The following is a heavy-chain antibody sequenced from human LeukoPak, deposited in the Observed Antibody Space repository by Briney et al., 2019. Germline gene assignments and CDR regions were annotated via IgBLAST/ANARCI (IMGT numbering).Heavy chain of an antibody. J-gene: IGHJ1*01. V-gene: IGHV1-24*01. CDR3: ATVRQYGNYRVGYFQH. D-gene: IGHD4-11*01. CDR2: FDPEDGET. Sequence: ASVKVSCKVSGYTLTELSMHWVRQAPGKGLEWMGGFDPEDGETIYAQKFQGRVTMAEDTSTDTAYMELSSLRSEDTAVYYCATVRQYGNYRVGYFQHWGQGTLVTVSS. CDR1: GYTLTELS.